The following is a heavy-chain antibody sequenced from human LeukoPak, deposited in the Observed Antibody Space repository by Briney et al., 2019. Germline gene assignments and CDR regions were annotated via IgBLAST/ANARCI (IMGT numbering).Heavy chain of an antibody. CDR3: ARDLSSRDAY. CDR1: GFTVSINW. J-gene: IGHJ4*02. CDR2: LKEDGSRQ. Sequence: PGGSLRLSCAASGFTVSINWMGWVRQAPGKGLEWVASLKEDGSRQYYVDSVRGRFTISRDSAKNSLYLQMSSLRVEDTAVYYCARDLSSRDAYWGQGTLVTVSS. D-gene: IGHD6-13*01. V-gene: IGHV3-7*03.